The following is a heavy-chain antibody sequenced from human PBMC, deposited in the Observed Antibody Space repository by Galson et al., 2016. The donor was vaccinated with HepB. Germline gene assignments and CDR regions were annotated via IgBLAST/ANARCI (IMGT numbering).Heavy chain of an antibody. CDR3: ARGVAARQDYFYGMDD. V-gene: IGHV4-61*02. D-gene: IGHD6-6*01. CDR2: VSASGST. Sequence: TLSLTCTVSGGAINSGSYFWTWVRQRAGKGLEWIGRVSASGSTNYNPSLKSRVIVSIDTSKNQFSLRLTSVTAADTAVYYCARGVAARQDYFYGMDDWGKGTTVTVSS. J-gene: IGHJ6*04. CDR1: GGAINSGSYF.